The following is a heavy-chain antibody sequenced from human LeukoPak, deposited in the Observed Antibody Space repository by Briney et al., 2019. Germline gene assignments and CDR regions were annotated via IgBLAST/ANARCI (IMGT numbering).Heavy chain of an antibody. J-gene: IGHJ4*02. D-gene: IGHD4-17*01. CDR2: ISDSATST. V-gene: IGHV3-23*01. CDR1: GFTFSRYA. CDR3: AKVSATARDTPLRRSTVTPVL. Sequence: PGGSLRLSCAASGFTFSRYAMSWVRQAPGKGLEWVSGISDSATSTSYADSVKGRFTISRDSSKNTMSLQMNSLRVEDTAVYYRAKVSATARDTPLRRSTVTPVLWGQGTLVTVSS.